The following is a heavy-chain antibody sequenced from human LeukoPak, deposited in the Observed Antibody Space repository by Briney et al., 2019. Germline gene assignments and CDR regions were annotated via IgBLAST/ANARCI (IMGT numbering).Heavy chain of an antibody. J-gene: IGHJ6*04. CDR3: TRDYRYFDWLSPTKNYYYGMDV. CDR1: GFTFGDYA. D-gene: IGHD3-9*01. CDR2: IRSKAYGGTT. V-gene: IGHV3-49*04. Sequence: GGSLRLSCTASGFTFGDYAMSWVRQAPGKGLEWVGFIRSKAYGGTTEYAASVKGRFTISRDDSKSIAYLQMNSPKTEDTAVYYCTRDYRYFDWLSPTKNYYYGMDVWGKGTTVTVSS.